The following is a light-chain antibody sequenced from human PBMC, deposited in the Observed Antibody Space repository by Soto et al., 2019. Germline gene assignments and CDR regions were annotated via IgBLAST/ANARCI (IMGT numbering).Light chain of an antibody. Sequence: EIVFTHSPGTLSLSPGERATLSCRASQSVSSSYFAWYQQRFGQAPRLLIYGASSRATGIPDRFSGSGSGTDFTLTISRLEPEDFAVYYCQQYGSSSWTFGQGTKV. CDR1: QSVSSSY. CDR3: QQYGSSSWT. CDR2: GAS. V-gene: IGKV3-20*01. J-gene: IGKJ1*01.